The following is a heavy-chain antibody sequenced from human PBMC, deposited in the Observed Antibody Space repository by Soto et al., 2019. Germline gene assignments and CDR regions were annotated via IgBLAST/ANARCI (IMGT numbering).Heavy chain of an antibody. CDR2: ISWNSGSI. Sequence: GGSLRLSCAASGFTFDDYAMHWVRQAPGKGLEWVSGISWNSGSIGYADSVKGRFTISRDNAKNSLYLQMNSLRAEDTALYYCAKGDPLLGGAFDIWGQGTMVTVS. CDR3: AKGDPLLGGAFDI. V-gene: IGHV3-9*01. J-gene: IGHJ3*02. CDR1: GFTFDDYA. D-gene: IGHD2-8*02.